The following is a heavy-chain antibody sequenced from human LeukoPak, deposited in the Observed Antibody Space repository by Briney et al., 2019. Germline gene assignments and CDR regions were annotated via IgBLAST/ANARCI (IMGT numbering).Heavy chain of an antibody. CDR2: ISHEGSHK. V-gene: IGHV3-30*09. J-gene: IGHJ4*02. D-gene: IGHD4-17*01. CDR3: LRDHNAGLTVTNFDF. CDR1: GFTFSSYA. Sequence: GGSLTLSCAASGFTFSSYAMHGVRQARGKGVEGVADISHEGSHKFYADSVQGRFAISRDNSRNTLYLQMSGLRVQDTAVYYCLRDHNAGLTVTNFDFWGQGALVTVSS.